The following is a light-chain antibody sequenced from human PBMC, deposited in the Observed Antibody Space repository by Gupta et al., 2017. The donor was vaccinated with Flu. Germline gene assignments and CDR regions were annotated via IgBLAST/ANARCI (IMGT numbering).Light chain of an antibody. Sequence: GSFSCSGSRVNIGSDTVNWSERVPGMATKLLVYGNNQRPSGVPDRISGSKSGTSASRASIGVQAEDEADYYCAACDDIWNGHYVFGPGTNVTVL. CDR3: AACDDIWNGHYV. CDR2: GNN. J-gene: IGLJ1*01. V-gene: IGLV1-44*01. CDR1: RVNIGSDT.